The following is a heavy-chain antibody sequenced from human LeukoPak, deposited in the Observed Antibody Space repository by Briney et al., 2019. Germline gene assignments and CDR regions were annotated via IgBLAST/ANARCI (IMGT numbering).Heavy chain of an antibody. CDR3: ARDPTYYDIPWG. D-gene: IGHD3-9*01. Sequence: SVKVSCKASGGTFSSYAISWVRQAPGQGLEWMGGIIPIFGTANYAQKFQGRVTITTDESTSTAYMELSSLRSEDTAVYYCARDPTYYDIPWGWGQGTLVTVSS. CDR2: IIPIFGTA. J-gene: IGHJ4*02. V-gene: IGHV1-69*05. CDR1: GGTFSSYA.